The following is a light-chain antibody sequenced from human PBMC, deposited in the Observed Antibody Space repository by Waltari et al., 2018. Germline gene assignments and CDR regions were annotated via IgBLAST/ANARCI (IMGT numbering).Light chain of an antibody. CDR2: LNSDGSH. CDR3: QTWGSGIVT. CDR1: TGHSDFA. Sequence: QPVLTQSPSASASLGASVKLTCTLSTGHSDFAIAWHQQQPERGPRYLMKLNSDGSHTKGDEIPDRVSGSSSGAERYLIISSLQSEDEAAYYCQTWGSGIVTFGGGTQLTVL. J-gene: IGLJ2*01. V-gene: IGLV4-69*01.